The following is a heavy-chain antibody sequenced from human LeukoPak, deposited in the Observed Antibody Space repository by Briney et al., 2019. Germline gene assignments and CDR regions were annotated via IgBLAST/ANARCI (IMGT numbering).Heavy chain of an antibody. Sequence: SGPTLVNPTQTLTLTCTFSGFSLSTSGMCVSWIRQHPGKGLEWIGYIYYSGSTYYNPSLKSRVTISVDTSKNQFSLKLSSVTAADTAVYYCAREQRYCSSTSCHPNAFDIWGQGTMVTVSS. CDR1: GFSLSTSGMC. D-gene: IGHD2-2*01. CDR3: AREQRYCSSTSCHPNAFDI. J-gene: IGHJ3*02. CDR2: IYYSGST. V-gene: IGHV4-31*03.